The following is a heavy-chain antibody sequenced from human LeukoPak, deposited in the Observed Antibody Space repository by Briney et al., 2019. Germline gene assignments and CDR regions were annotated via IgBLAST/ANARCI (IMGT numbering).Heavy chain of an antibody. D-gene: IGHD1-1*01. CDR1: GFIFSSYW. Sequence: GGSLRLSSAASGFIFSSYWMSWVRQAPGRRLEWVANIDKDGSDKNYVVSVKGRFTISRDNGKNALYLQMNSLRVGDTAVYYCARDIPRGARVLDLWGQGALVTVSS. CDR3: ARDIPRGARVLDL. CDR2: IDKDGSDK. J-gene: IGHJ5*02. V-gene: IGHV3-7*01.